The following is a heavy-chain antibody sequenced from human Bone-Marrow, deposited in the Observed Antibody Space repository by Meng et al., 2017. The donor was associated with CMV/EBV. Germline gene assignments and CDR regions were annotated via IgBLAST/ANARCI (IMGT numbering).Heavy chain of an antibody. CDR3: ARDGAVYYDSSGYYYLFDP. CDR1: GGLFRTNA. J-gene: IGHJ5*02. Sequence: QVQLVQSGPELRKPGSSVKVSCKASGGLFRTNAVSWVRQAPGQGLEWMGGIIAIFGTTNYAQKFQGRVTITADESTSTAYMELSSLRSEDTAVYYCARDGAVYYDSSGYYYLFDPWAREPWSPSPQ. V-gene: IGHV1-69*01. D-gene: IGHD3-22*01. CDR2: IIAIFGTT.